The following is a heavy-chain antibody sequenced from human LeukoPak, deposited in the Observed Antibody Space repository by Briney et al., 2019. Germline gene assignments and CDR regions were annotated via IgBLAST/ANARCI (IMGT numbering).Heavy chain of an antibody. J-gene: IGHJ6*03. CDR1: GYTFTGYY. CDR3: ATLCCGSYYMDV. Sequence: GASVKVSCKASGYTFTGYYMHWVRQAPGQGLEWMGWINPNSGGTNYAQKFQGRVTMTTDTSMSTAYMELSRLTSDDTAVYYCATLCCGSYYMDVWGKGTTVTVSS. V-gene: IGHV1-2*02. D-gene: IGHD2-15*01. CDR2: INPNSGGT.